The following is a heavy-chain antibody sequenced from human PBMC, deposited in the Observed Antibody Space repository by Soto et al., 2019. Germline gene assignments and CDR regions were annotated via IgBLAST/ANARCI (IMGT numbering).Heavy chain of an antibody. CDR2: IIPIFGTA. J-gene: IGHJ4*02. V-gene: IGHV1-69*13. CDR1: GGTFGSYA. Sequence: ASVKVSCKASGGTFGSYAISWVRQAPGQGLEWMGGIIPIFGTANYAQKFQGRVTITADESTSTAYMELSSLRSEDTAVYYCAREGPSGYSYASLGYYFDYWGQGTLVTVSS. CDR3: AREGPSGYSYASLGYYFDY. D-gene: IGHD5-18*01.